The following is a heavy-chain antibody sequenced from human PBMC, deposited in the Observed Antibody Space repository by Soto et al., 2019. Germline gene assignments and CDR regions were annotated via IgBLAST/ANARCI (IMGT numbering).Heavy chain of an antibody. V-gene: IGHV3-30-3*01. CDR1: GFSFSNYA. CDR2: ISYDGDNK. D-gene: IGHD2-21*02. Sequence: QVQLVESGGGVVQPGRSLRLSCAGSGFSFSNYAIHWVRQAPGKGLEWLAIISYDGDNKYYADSVKGRFTISRDNSRNTVHLQINTLRAEDTAIYYCVSLVHFVDETAVPEDYWGQGTRVTVSS. J-gene: IGHJ4*02. CDR3: VSLVHFVDETAVPEDY.